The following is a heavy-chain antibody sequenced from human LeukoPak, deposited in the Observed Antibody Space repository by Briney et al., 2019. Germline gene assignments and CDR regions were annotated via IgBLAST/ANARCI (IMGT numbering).Heavy chain of an antibody. D-gene: IGHD3-10*01. Sequence: SETLSLTCTVSGGSISSGDYYWSWIRQPPGKGLEWTGYIYYSGSTYYNPSLKSRVTISVDTSKNQFSLKLSSVTAADTAVYYCAKSPITMVRGVIPAINWFDPWGQGTLVTVSS. CDR3: AKSPITMVRGVIPAINWFDP. CDR2: IYYSGST. J-gene: IGHJ5*02. V-gene: IGHV4-30-4*08. CDR1: GGSISSGDYY.